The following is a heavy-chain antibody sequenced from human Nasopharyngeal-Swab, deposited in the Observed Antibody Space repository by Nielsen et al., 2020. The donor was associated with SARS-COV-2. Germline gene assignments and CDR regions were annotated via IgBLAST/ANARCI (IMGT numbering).Heavy chain of an antibody. J-gene: IGHJ4*02. V-gene: IGHV3-21*01. CDR2: ISSSSSYI. D-gene: IGHD4-17*01. Sequence: VRQAPGKGLEWVSSISSSSSYIYYADSVKGRFTISRDNAKSSLYLQMNSLRAEDTAVYYCARDHDYGDYYFDYWGQGTLVTVSS. CDR3: ARDHDYGDYYFDY.